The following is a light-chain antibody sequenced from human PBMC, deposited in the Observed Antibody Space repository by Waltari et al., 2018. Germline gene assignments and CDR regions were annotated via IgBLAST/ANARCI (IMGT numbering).Light chain of an antibody. CDR3: ATWDSSLRVVL. CDR2: DDF. J-gene: IGLJ3*02. Sequence: QSVLTQPPSISAAPGQKVTISCSGSPSNIGTNFVSWYQHIPGTDPKLLIYDDFSRPSGILARFSASKSVTSATLDIAGLQTGDEADYYCATWDSSLRVVLFGRGTKLTVL. CDR1: PSNIGTNF. V-gene: IGLV1-51*01.